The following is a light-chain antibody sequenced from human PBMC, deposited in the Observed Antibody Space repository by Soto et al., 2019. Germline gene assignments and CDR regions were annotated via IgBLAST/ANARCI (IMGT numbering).Light chain of an antibody. CDR3: QQSYSTPRT. J-gene: IGKJ4*01. V-gene: IGKV1-39*01. CDR1: QSISRY. Sequence: DIQMTQSPSSLSASVGDRVIITCRSSQSISRYLNWYQQKPGQAPKILIYAASSLQIGVPSRFSGGGSGSACSLTSSRLQPEEFATYYFQQSYSTPRTFGGGTKVEIK. CDR2: AAS.